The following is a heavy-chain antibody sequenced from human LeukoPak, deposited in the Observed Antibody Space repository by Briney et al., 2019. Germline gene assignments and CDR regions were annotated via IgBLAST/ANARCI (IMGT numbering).Heavy chain of an antibody. D-gene: IGHD3-22*01. CDR2: IKQDGSEK. J-gene: IGHJ4*02. V-gene: IGHV3-7*01. Sequence: PGGSLRLSCAASGFTFSSYWMSWVRQAPGKGLEWVANIKQDGSEKYYVDSVKGRFTISRDNAKNSLYLQMNSLRAEDTAVYYCARPGGLGADDSSGYFDYWGQGTLVTVSS. CDR3: ARPGGLGADDSSGYFDY. CDR1: GFTFSSYW.